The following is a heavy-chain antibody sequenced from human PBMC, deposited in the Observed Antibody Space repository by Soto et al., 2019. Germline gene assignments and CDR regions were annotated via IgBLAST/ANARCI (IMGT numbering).Heavy chain of an antibody. J-gene: IGHJ6*02. D-gene: IGHD6-13*01. CDR1: GYTFTSYG. CDR3: GREGQQLAQEKYYQFNGMDV. Sequence: ASVKVSCKASGYTFTSYGISWVRQAPGQGLEWMGWISAYNGNTDYAQKFQGRLTMTTDTSTATASMELRSLTSDDTAVYYCGREGQQLAQEKYYQFNGMDVWGQGTTVTVSS. CDR2: ISAYNGNT. V-gene: IGHV1-18*04.